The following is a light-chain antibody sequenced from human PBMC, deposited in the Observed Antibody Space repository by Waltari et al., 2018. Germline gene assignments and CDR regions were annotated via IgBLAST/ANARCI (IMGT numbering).Light chain of an antibody. CDR3: CSYAGGSTFVV. V-gene: IGLV2-23*03. J-gene: IGLJ2*01. Sequence: QSALTQPASVSGYPGQSSTMSCTGASSGGGTFNLVAWYQQHPGKAPKLLIYEGNERPSGVSNRFAGSKSGNTASLTISGLQAEDEAYYYCCSYAGGSTFVVFGGGTKLTVL. CDR2: EGN. CDR1: SSGGGTFNL.